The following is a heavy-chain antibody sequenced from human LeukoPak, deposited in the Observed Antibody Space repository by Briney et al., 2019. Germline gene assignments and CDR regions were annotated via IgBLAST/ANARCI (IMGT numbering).Heavy chain of an antibody. CDR1: GFTVRSNY. Sequence: GGSLRLSCAASGFTVRSNYMSWVRQAPGRGLEWVSVVYTGDSTHYADSVKGRFTVSSDNSKNTLYLQMNSLRAEDTAVYYCVRGGRIVGITLGAFDIWGQGTMVTVSS. CDR2: VYTGDST. CDR3: VRGGRIVGITLGAFDI. D-gene: IGHD1-26*01. V-gene: IGHV3-66*01. J-gene: IGHJ3*02.